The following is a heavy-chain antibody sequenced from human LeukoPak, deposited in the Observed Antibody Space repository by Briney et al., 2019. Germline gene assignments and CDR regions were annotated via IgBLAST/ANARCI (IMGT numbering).Heavy chain of an antibody. D-gene: IGHD2-8*01. Sequence: QPGGSLRLSCAASGFTFSSYGMHWVRQAPGKGLEWVAFIRYDGSNKYYADSVKGRFTISRDNSKNTLYLQMNSLRAEDTAVYYCAKDLRPKDYIVLMVYAIGFWGQGTLVTVSS. CDR2: IRYDGSNK. CDR3: AKDLRPKDYIVLMVYAIGF. J-gene: IGHJ4*02. CDR1: GFTFSSYG. V-gene: IGHV3-30*02.